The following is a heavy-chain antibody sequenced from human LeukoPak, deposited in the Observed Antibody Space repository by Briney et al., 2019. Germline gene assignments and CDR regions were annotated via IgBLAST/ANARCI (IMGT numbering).Heavy chain of an antibody. CDR1: GRSISGSY. CDR2: MYNSGST. CDR3: ARGIESYGDYGY. V-gene: IGHV4-59*01. Sequence: SETLSLTCTVSGRSISGSYLSWIRQPPGKGLEWIAYMYNSGSTNYNPSLKSRVTISIDTSKNQFSLKLSSLTAADTAIYYCARGIESYGDYGYWDQGILVTVSS. D-gene: IGHD4-17*01. J-gene: IGHJ4*02.